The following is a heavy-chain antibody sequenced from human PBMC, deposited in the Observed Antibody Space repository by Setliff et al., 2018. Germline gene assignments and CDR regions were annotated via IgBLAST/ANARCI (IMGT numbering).Heavy chain of an antibody. CDR1: GFTFSNAW. J-gene: IGHJ6*03. V-gene: IGHV3-15*01. CDR3: TTWPENGGYYYYYFMDV. Sequence: GGSLRLSCAAPGFTFSNAWMTWVRQAPGKGLEWVGRIKSKADGGTTDYVAPVKGRFTISRDDSKNTLFLQMNNLKIEDTAVYYCTTWPENGGYYYYYFMDVWGKGTTVTVS. D-gene: IGHD3-16*01. CDR2: IKSKADGGTT.